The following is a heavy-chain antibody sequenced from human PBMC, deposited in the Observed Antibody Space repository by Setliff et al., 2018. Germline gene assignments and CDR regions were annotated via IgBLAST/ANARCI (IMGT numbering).Heavy chain of an antibody. D-gene: IGHD2-2*02. CDR3: ARVIPSAPRFDP. J-gene: IGHJ5*01. V-gene: IGHV4-4*02. Sequence: SETLSLTCAVSGASISKTDLWSWVRLPPGKGLEWIGEIFHGGTTKSNPSLKSRVTISIDKSKNQFSLSLTSVTAADTVVYFCARVIPSAPRFDPWGRGILVTVSS. CDR2: IFHGGTT. CDR1: GASISKTDL.